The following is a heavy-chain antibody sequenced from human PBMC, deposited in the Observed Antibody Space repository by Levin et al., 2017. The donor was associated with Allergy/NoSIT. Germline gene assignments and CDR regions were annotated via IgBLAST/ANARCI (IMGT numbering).Heavy chain of an antibody. V-gene: IGHV4-39*01. D-gene: IGHD6-19*01. CDR3: ARHGAYSSGWYETYYFDY. Sequence: SQTLSLTCTVSGGSISSSSYYWGWIRQPPGKGLEWIGSIYYSGSTYYNPSLKSRVTITVDTSKNKFSLKLSSVTAADTAVYYCARHGAYSSGWYETYYFDYWGQGTLVTVSS. CDR2: IYYSGST. CDR1: GGSISSSSYY. J-gene: IGHJ4*02.